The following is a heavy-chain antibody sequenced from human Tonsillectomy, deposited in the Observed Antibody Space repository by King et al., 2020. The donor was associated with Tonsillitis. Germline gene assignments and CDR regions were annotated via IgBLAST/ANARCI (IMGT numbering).Heavy chain of an antibody. V-gene: IGHV4-59*01. CDR3: ARDDGYCSGGSCLDAFDI. CDR1: GGSISSYY. Sequence: QLQESGPGLVKPSETLSLTCTVSGGSISSYYWSWIRQPPGKGLEWIGYIYYSGSTNYNPSLKSRVTISVDTSKNQFSLKLSSVTAADTAVYYCARDDGYCSGGSCLDAFDIWGQGTMVTVSS. CDR2: IYYSGST. D-gene: IGHD2-15*01. J-gene: IGHJ3*02.